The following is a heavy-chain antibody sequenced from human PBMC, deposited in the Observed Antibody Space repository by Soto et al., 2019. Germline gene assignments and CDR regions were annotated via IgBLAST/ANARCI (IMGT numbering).Heavy chain of an antibody. J-gene: IGHJ4*02. Sequence: GASVKVSCKASGYTFTGYYMHWVRQAPGQGLEWMGWINPNSGGTNYAQKFQGWVTMTRDTSISTAYMELGRLRSDDTAVYYCARAVDSEYYFDYWGQGTLVTVSS. CDR2: INPNSGGT. CDR1: GYTFTGYY. D-gene: IGHD1-26*01. V-gene: IGHV1-2*04. CDR3: ARAVDSEYYFDY.